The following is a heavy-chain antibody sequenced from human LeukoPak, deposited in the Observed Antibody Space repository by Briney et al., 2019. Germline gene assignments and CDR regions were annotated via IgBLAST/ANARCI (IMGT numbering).Heavy chain of an antibody. CDR3: ARVGEDIVADYYGMDV. Sequence: TGGSLRLSCAASGFTFSSYWMHWVRQAPGKGLVWVSRINSDGSSTSYADSVEGRFTISRDNAKNTLYLQMNSLRAEDTAVYYCARVGEDIVADYYGMDVWGKGTTVTVSS. CDR1: GFTFSSYW. J-gene: IGHJ6*04. V-gene: IGHV3-74*01. D-gene: IGHD5-12*01. CDR2: INSDGSST.